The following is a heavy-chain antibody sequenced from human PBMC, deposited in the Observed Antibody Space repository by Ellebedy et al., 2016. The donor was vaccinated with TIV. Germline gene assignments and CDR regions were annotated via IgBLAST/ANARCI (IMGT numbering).Heavy chain of an antibody. V-gene: IGHV3-30*03. J-gene: IGHJ4*02. Sequence: GESLKISCVASGFTFSNYGMHSVRLAPGTGLEWVAVVSYDGKNKYYADSVKGRFTISRDDSKNTLYLEVNSLRVEETAVYYCAREMLGGGYSFVTDHWGQGTLVTVSS. D-gene: IGHD5-18*01. CDR3: AREMLGGGYSFVTDH. CDR1: GFTFSNYG. CDR2: VSYDGKNK.